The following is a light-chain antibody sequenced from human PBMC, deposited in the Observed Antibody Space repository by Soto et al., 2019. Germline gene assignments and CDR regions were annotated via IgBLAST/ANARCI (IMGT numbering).Light chain of an antibody. CDR3: SSFASSATLV. CDR1: SSDIGYHNR. Sequence: QSVLTQPPSVSGSPVQSVTISCTGTSSDIGYHNRVSWYQQPPGTAPKLMIYEVSTRYSGVPDRFSGSKSGNTASLTISGLQAEDEADYYCSSFASSATLVFGGGTKLTVL. V-gene: IGLV2-18*02. J-gene: IGLJ3*02. CDR2: EVS.